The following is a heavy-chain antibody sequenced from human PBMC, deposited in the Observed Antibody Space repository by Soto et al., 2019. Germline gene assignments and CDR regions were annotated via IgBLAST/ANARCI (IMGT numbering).Heavy chain of an antibody. J-gene: IGHJ6*02. CDR3: AREDGPTVTYYYYYGMDV. Sequence: GGSLRLSCAASGFTFSSYAMHWVRQTPGKGLEWVAVISYDGSNKYYADSVKGRFTISRDNSKNTLYLQMNRLRAEDTAVYYCAREDGPTVTYYYYYGMDVWGQGTTVTVS. CDR1: GFTFSSYA. D-gene: IGHD4-4*01. CDR2: ISYDGSNK. V-gene: IGHV3-30-3*01.